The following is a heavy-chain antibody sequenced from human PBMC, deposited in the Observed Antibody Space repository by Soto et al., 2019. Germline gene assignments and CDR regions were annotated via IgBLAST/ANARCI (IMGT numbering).Heavy chain of an antibody. V-gene: IGHV1-18*01. D-gene: IGHD3-10*01. CDR3: ARESGRLAGSYPDMDA. CDR2: ISAYNGNT. CDR1: GYTFTSYG. Sequence: EASVKVSCKASGYTFTSYGISWVRQAPGQGLEWMGWISAYNGNTNYAQKLQGRVTMTTDTSTSTAYMELRSLRSDDTAVYYCARESGRLAGSYPDMDAWGKGTTVTVSS. J-gene: IGHJ6*03.